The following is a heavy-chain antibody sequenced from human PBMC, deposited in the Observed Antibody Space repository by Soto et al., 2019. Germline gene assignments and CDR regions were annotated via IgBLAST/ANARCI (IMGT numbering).Heavy chain of an antibody. CDR2: IIPIFGTA. D-gene: IGHD3-22*01. V-gene: IGHV1-69*13. CDR1: GGTFSSYA. CDR3: AGVYDSSGYLSLGGVDYYYYGMDV. Sequence: GPSVKVSCKASGGTFSSYAISWVRQAPGQGLEWMGGIIPIFGTANYAQKFQGRVTITADESTSTAYMELSSLRSEDTAVYYCAGVYDSSGYLSLGGVDYYYYGMDVWGQGTTVTVSS. J-gene: IGHJ6*02.